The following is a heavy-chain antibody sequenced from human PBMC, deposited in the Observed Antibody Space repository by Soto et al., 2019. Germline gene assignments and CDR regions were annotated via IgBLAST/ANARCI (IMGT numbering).Heavy chain of an antibody. CDR1: GYTFTSYY. V-gene: IGHV1-46*03. Sequence: ASVKVSCKASGYTFTSYYMHWVRQAPGQGLEWMGIINPSGGSTSYAQKFQGRVTMTGDTSTSTVYMELSSLRSEDTAVYYCARVSGRLNAFDIWGQGTMVTVSS. CDR3: ARVSGRLNAFDI. J-gene: IGHJ3*02. CDR2: INPSGGST. D-gene: IGHD1-1*01.